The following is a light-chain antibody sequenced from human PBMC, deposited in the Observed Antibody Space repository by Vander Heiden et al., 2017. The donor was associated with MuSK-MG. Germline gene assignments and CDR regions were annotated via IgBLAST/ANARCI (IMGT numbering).Light chain of an antibody. CDR1: SSDIGAYNY. Sequence: QSALTPPPSASGSPGQSVAISCTGTSSDIGAYNYVSWYQQHPGKPLILSIYEVNKRPSGVPDRFSGSKSGTTASLTVSGLEAEDESYYYCNSYGGAYVFGGGTNLTVL. J-gene: IGLJ2*01. CDR2: EVN. CDR3: NSYGGAYV. V-gene: IGLV2-8*01.